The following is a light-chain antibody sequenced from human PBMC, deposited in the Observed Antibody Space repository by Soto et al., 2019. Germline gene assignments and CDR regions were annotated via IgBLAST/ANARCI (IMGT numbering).Light chain of an antibody. CDR1: QVISSY. Sequence: DIQLTQSPSFLSSSVGDRVTITCRASQVISSYLAWYQQTPGKAPKLLIYASSILQSGVPSRFSGSGSGTEFTLTISSLQPEDFATYYCQQLNTFPVTFGQGTRLAI. CDR3: QQLNTFPVT. J-gene: IGKJ5*01. CDR2: ASS. V-gene: IGKV1-9*01.